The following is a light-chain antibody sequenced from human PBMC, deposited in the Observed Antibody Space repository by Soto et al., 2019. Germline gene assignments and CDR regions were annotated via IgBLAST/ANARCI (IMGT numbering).Light chain of an antibody. CDR3: QQYNNWPRT. CDR2: GAS. Sequence: EIVMTQSPATLSVSPGERATLSCRASQSVSSNLAWYQQKPGQAPRRLIYGASTRATGIPARFSGSGSGTEFTLNISSLQSEDVAVYYCQQYNNWPRTFGQGTKVEIK. J-gene: IGKJ1*01. V-gene: IGKV3-15*01. CDR1: QSVSSN.